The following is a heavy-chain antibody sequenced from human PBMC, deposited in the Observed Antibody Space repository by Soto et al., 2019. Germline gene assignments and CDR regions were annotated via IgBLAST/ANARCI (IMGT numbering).Heavy chain of an antibody. J-gene: IGHJ5*02. CDR1: GASISGFY. Sequence: SETLSLTCTVSGASISGFYWSWIRKSAGKGLEWIGRIYATGTTDYNPSLKSRVMMSVDTSKKQFSLKLRSVTAADTAAYYCVRDGTKTLRDWFDPWGQGISVTVSS. V-gene: IGHV4-4*07. D-gene: IGHD1-1*01. CDR2: IYATGTT. CDR3: VRDGTKTLRDWFDP.